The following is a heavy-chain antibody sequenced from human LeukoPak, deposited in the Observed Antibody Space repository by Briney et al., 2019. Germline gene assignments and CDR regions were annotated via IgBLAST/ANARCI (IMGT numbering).Heavy chain of an antibody. J-gene: IGHJ4*02. V-gene: IGHV4-4*07. Sequence: SETLSLTCTVSGGSISSYYWSWIRQPAGKGLEWIGRIYTSGSTNYNPSLKSRVTMSVDTSKNQFSLKLSSVTAADTAVYYCAREIPAVAGTKNYFDYWGQGTLVTVSS. CDR2: IYTSGST. CDR1: GGSISSYY. D-gene: IGHD6-19*01. CDR3: AREIPAVAGTKNYFDY.